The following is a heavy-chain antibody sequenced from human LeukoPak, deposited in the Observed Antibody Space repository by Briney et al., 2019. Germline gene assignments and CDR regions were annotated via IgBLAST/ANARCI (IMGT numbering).Heavy chain of an antibody. D-gene: IGHD2-2*01. Sequence: GGSLRLSCAASGFTFTTYSMNWVRQAPGKGLEWASYISSSSSTIYYADSVKGRFTISRDNAKNSLYLQMNSLRDEDTAVYYCARDLVRSGPYCSSTSCYGLGGDYWGQGTLVTVSS. CDR3: ARDLVRSGPYCSSTSCYGLGGDY. CDR2: ISSSSSTI. V-gene: IGHV3-48*02. CDR1: GFTFTTYS. J-gene: IGHJ4*02.